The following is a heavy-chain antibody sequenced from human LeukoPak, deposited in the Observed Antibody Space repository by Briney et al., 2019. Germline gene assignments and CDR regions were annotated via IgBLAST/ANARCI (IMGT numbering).Heavy chain of an antibody. D-gene: IGHD2-15*01. J-gene: IGHJ3*02. CDR2: INPSGGST. CDR1: GYTFTSYY. Sequence: ASVKVSCKASGYTFTSYYMHWVRQAPGQGLEWMGIINPSGGSTSYAQKFQGRVTMTRDTSTSTVYMELSSLSSEDTAVYYCARGVFRGHIPDAFDIWGQGTMVTVSS. CDR3: ARGVFRGHIPDAFDI. V-gene: IGHV1-46*01.